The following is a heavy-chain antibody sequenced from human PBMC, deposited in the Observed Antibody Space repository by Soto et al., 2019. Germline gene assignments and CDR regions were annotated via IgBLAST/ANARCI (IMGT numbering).Heavy chain of an antibody. D-gene: IGHD3-10*01. CDR1: GGSINSGDNY. Sequence: QVQLQESGPGLVKPSQTLSLTCTVSGGSINSGDNYWSWIRQPPGKGLEWIGNIYYSGNTDYNPSLRSRVTISVDTSQNQFTLKVSSVTAADTAVYFCARAPQSGRAYYGIDVWGQGTTVTVSS. J-gene: IGHJ6*02. CDR2: IYYSGNT. CDR3: ARAPQSGRAYYGIDV. V-gene: IGHV4-30-4*01.